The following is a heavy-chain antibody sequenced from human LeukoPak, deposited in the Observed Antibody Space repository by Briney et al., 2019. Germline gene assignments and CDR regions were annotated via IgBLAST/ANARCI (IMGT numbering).Heavy chain of an antibody. Sequence: PSETLSLTCTVSGGSISSYYWSWIRQPPGKGLEWIGYIYYSGSTNYSPSLKSRVTISVDTSKNQFSLKLSSVTAADTAVYYCARQGGGFWYFDLWGRGTLVTVPS. V-gene: IGHV4-59*08. CDR1: GGSISSYY. D-gene: IGHD6-25*01. J-gene: IGHJ2*01. CDR3: ARQGGGFWYFDL. CDR2: IYYSGST.